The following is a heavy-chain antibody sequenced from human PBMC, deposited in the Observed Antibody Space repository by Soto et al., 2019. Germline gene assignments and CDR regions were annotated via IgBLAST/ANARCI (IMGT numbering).Heavy chain of an antibody. J-gene: IGHJ6*02. Sequence: EVQLVESGGGLVKPGGSLRLSCAASGFTFSSYSMNWVRQAPGKGLEWVSSISSSSSYIYYADSVKGRFTISRDNAKNSLYLQMNSLRAEDTAVYYCARDGTLKQQLVRLDYYYYGMDVWGQGTTVTVSS. CDR2: ISSSSSYI. CDR3: ARDGTLKQQLVRLDYYYYGMDV. V-gene: IGHV3-21*01. D-gene: IGHD6-13*01. CDR1: GFTFSSYS.